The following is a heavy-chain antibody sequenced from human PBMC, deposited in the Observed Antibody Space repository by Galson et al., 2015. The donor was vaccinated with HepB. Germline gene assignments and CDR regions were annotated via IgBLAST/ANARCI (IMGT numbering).Heavy chain of an antibody. CDR3: ASQDSGYDLGTDY. V-gene: IGHV3-23*01. J-gene: IGHJ4*02. Sequence: SLRLSCAVSGFTFSSYAMSWVRQAPGKGLEWVSAISGSGGSTYYADSVKGRFTISRDNSKNTLYLQMNSLRAEDTAVYYCASQDSGYDLGTDYWGQGTLVTVSS. CDR2: ISGSGGST. D-gene: IGHD5-12*01. CDR1: GFTFSSYA.